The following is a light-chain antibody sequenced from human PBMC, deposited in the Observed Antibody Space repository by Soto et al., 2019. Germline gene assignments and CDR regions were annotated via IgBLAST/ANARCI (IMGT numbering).Light chain of an antibody. J-gene: IGLJ2*01. CDR3: SSYTSSTTLV. V-gene: IGLV2-14*03. CDR2: DVN. CDR1: YSDIGYYNY. Sequence: QSALTQPASVSGSPGQSIAISCTGTYSDIGYYNYVSWYQQHPGKAPKLLIYDVNNRPSGVSNRFSGSKSGNTASLTISGLRPEDEADYYCSSYTSSTTLVFGGGTKVTVL.